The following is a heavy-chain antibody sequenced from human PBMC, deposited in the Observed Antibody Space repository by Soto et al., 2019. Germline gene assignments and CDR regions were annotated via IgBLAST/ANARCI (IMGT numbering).Heavy chain of an antibody. Sequence: SVKVSCKASGGTFSSYAISWVRQAPGQGLEWMGGIIPIFGTANYAQKFQGRVTITADESTSTAYMELSSLRSEDTAVYYCARDLKEAYYDVWSGYHPIGMDVWGQ. CDR2: IIPIFGTA. V-gene: IGHV1-69*13. J-gene: IGHJ6*02. CDR3: ARDLKEAYYDVWSGYHPIGMDV. CDR1: GGTFSSYA. D-gene: IGHD3-3*01.